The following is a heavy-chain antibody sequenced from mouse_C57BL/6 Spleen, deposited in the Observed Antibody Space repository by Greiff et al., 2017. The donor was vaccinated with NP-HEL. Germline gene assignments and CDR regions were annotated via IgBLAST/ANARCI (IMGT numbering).Heavy chain of an antibody. CDR3: TRDRGNYAMDY. Sequence: EVKLEESGEGLVKPGGSLKLSCAASGFTFSSYAMSWVRQTPEKRLEWVAYISSGGDYIYYADTVKGRFTISRDNARNILYLQMSSLKSEDTAMYYCTRDRGNYAMDYWGQGTSVTVSS. D-gene: IGHD2-1*01. J-gene: IGHJ4*01. CDR2: ISSGGDYI. V-gene: IGHV5-9-1*02. CDR1: GFTFSSYA.